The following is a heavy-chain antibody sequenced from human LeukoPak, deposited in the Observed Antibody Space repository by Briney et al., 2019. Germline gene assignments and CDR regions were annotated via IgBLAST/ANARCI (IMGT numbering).Heavy chain of an antibody. V-gene: IGHV3-23*01. J-gene: IGHJ4*02. D-gene: IGHD3-9*01. CDR3: GKWDYDILTGYSDY. Sequence: SGGSLRLSCAASGFTFSSYAMNWVRQAPGKGLEWVSAISGSGGSTYYADSVKGRFTISRDNSQNTLYLQMNSLRAEDTAIYYCGKWDYDILTGYSDYWGQGTLVTVSS. CDR2: ISGSGGST. CDR1: GFTFSSYA.